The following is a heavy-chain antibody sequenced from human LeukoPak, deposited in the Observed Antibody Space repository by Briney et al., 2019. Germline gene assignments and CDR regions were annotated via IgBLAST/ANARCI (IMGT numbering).Heavy chain of an antibody. CDR3: AREGGGELDY. J-gene: IGHJ4*02. V-gene: IGHV3-53*01. D-gene: IGHD3-16*01. CDR2: IYSGGST. Sequence: GSLRLPCAASGFTVSSYYMSWVRQAPGKGLEYVSVIYSGGSTYYADSVKGRFTISRDNSKNTLYLQLNSLRAEDTAVYYCAREGGGELDYWGQGTLVTVSS. CDR1: GFTVSSYY.